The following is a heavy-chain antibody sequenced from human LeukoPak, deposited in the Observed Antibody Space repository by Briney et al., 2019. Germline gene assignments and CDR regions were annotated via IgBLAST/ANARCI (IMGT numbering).Heavy chain of an antibody. Sequence: ASVKVSCKVSGYTLTELSMHWVRQAPGKGLEWMGGFDPEDGETIYAQKFQGRVTMTEDTSTDTAYMQLSSLRSEDTAVYYCATVYFPPRRSGPWGQRNAFDIWGQGTMVTVSS. CDR3: ATVYFPPRRSGPWGQRNAFDI. D-gene: IGHD3-3*01. CDR1: GYTLTELS. V-gene: IGHV1-24*01. CDR2: FDPEDGET. J-gene: IGHJ3*02.